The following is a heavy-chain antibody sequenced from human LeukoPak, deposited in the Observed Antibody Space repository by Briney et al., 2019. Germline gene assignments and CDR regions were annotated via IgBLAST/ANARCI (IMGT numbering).Heavy chain of an antibody. V-gene: IGHV3-13*01. Sequence: GGSLRLSCAASGFTVSSYDMHWVRQATGKGLEWVSAIGTAGDTYYPGSVKGRFTISRENARKYLYLQMNSLRAGDTAVYYCARYNSDRGAFDIWGQGTMVTVSS. J-gene: IGHJ3*02. D-gene: IGHD6-19*01. CDR1: GFTVSSYD. CDR2: IGTAGDT. CDR3: ARYNSDRGAFDI.